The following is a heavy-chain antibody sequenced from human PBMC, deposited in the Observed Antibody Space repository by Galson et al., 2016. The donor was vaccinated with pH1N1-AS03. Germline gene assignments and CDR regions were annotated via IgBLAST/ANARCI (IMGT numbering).Heavy chain of an antibody. CDR3: AGGLTYHFGSGGVF. CDR2: ISPIFGSA. CDR1: GGTLNNYA. D-gene: IGHD3-10*01. J-gene: IGHJ4*02. Sequence: SVKVSCKASGGTLNNYAVNWVRQAPGQGLEWMGGISPIFGSANHAQKFQGRVTITADIFTNTAYMELSGLSSEDTAVYYYAGGLTYHFGSGGVFWGQGTLVTVSS. V-gene: IGHV1-69*06.